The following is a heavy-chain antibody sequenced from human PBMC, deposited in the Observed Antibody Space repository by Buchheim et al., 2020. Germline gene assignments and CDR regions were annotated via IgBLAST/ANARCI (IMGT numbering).Heavy chain of an antibody. V-gene: IGHV4-61*01. CDR3: ARMPFEYYYGSGSPFFDY. CDR1: GGSVSSGSYY. CDR2: IYYSGST. Sequence: QVQLQESGPGLVKPSETLSLTCTVSGGSVSSGSYYWSWIRQPPGKGLKWIGYIYYSGSTNYNPSLKSRVPISVDTSTNQFSLKLSSVTAADTAVYYCARMPFEYYYGSGSPFFDYWGQGTL. J-gene: IGHJ4*02. D-gene: IGHD3-10*01.